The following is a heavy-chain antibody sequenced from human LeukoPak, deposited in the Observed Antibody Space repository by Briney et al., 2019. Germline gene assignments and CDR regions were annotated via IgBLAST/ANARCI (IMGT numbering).Heavy chain of an antibody. CDR3: ARGGGYFDWLLSGYQPTDYYFDY. CDR2: ISYDGSNK. V-gene: IGHV3-30-3*01. D-gene: IGHD3-9*01. J-gene: IGHJ4*02. CDR1: GFTFSSYA. Sequence: PGGSLRLSCAASGFTFSSYAMHWVRQAPGKGLEWVAVISYDGSNKYYADSVKGRFTISRDNSKNTLYLQMNSLRAEDTAVYYCARGGGYFDWLLSGYQPTDYYFDYWGQGTLVTVSS.